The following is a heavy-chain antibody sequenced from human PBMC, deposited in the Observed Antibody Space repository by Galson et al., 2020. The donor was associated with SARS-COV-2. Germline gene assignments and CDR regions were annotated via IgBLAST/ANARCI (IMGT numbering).Heavy chain of an antibody. CDR1: GGSFSGYY. CDR2: INHSGSN. J-gene: IGHJ4*02. CDR3: ARGQRLQQLAGRCFGY. D-gene: IGHD6-13*01. Sequence: SETLSLTCAVYGGSFSGYYWSWIRQPPGKGLEWIGEINHSGSNNYNPTLKSRVTISVDTSKHQFSLKLSSVTAADTAVYYCARGQRLQQLAGRCFGYWGQGTLVSGSS. V-gene: IGHV4-34*01.